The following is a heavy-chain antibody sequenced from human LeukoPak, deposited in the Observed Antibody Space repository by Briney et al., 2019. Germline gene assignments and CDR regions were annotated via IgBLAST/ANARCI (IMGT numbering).Heavy chain of an antibody. CDR1: GFTFSSYS. CDR2: ISSSSSYI. V-gene: IGHV3-21*04. CDR3: ARTTMVRGTYYMDV. Sequence: GGSLRLSCAASGFTFSSYSMNWVRQAPGKGLEWVSSISSSSSYIYYADSVKGRFTISRDNAKNSLYLQMNGLRAEDTAVYYCARTTMVRGTYYMDVWGKGTTVTISS. J-gene: IGHJ6*03. D-gene: IGHD3-10*01.